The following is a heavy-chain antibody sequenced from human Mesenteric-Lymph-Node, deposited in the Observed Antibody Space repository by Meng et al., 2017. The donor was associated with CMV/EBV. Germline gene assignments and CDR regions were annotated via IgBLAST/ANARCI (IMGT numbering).Heavy chain of an antibody. CDR2: IIPGGGYT. Sequence: ASVKVSCKASGYSFTGYYMHWVRQAPGQGLEWMGIIIPGGGYTTSAQKFQGRVTMTRDTSTTTVYMELSSLRSEDTAVYYCARNGYNYYYYYGMDVWGQGTTVTVSS. J-gene: IGHJ6*02. V-gene: IGHV1-46*01. CDR1: GYSFTGYY. D-gene: IGHD5-24*01. CDR3: ARNGYNYYYYYGMDV.